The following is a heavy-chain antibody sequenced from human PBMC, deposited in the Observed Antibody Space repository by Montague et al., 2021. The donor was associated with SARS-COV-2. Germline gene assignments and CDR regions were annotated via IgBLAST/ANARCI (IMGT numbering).Heavy chain of an antibody. CDR1: GGSFSGYY. Sequence: SETLSLTCAVSGGSFSGYYCTWIRQSPGQGLEWIAEINHSGTTNYNFNPSLRSRVTISVDTSKNQFSLKLSSVTAADTGVYYCARWDPQTLAPFGLRGKSASDYWGQGTLVTVSS. J-gene: IGHJ4*02. D-gene: IGHD3-16*01. V-gene: IGHV4-34*01. CDR3: ARWDPQTLAPFGLRGKSASDY. CDR2: INHSGTT.